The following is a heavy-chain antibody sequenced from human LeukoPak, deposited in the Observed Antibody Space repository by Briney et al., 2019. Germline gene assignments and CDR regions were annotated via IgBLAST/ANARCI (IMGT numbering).Heavy chain of an antibody. CDR1: GFTLTSHS. D-gene: IGHD2-21*02. Sequence: GGSLRLSCATSGFTLTSHSMNWVRQAPGKGLEWVSFITSSSTTIYYADSVKGRFTISRDNAKNSLYLQMNSLRDEDTAVYYCARVQGTALVNMYFDYWSQGTLVTVS. CDR2: ITSSSTTI. J-gene: IGHJ4*02. V-gene: IGHV3-48*02. CDR3: ARVQGTALVNMYFDY.